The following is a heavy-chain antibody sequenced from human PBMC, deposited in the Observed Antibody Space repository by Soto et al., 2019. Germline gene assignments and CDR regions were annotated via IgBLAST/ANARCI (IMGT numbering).Heavy chain of an antibody. J-gene: IGHJ4*02. Sequence: EVQLVESGGDLVQPGGSLRLSCTASGFTFSSYWMHWARQAPGKGLVWVSRINDAGSSTSYTNSVKGRFTISRDNAKNTLYLQMDSLRAEDTAVYYCTRVAVSGTRAFDYWGQGNLVTVSS. D-gene: IGHD6-19*01. CDR3: TRVAVSGTRAFDY. V-gene: IGHV3-74*01. CDR2: INDAGSST. CDR1: GFTFSSYW.